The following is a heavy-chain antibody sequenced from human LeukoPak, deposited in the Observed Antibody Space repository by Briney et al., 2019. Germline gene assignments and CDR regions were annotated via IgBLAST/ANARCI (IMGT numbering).Heavy chain of an antibody. J-gene: IGHJ5*02. D-gene: IGHD6-6*01. Sequence: PETLSLTCTVSGGSISSYYWSWIRQPPRKGLEWIGYIYTSGSTNYNPSLKSRVTISVDTSKNQFSLKLSSVTAPDTAGYYCARGSLAARYNWFDPWGQGTLVTVSS. CDR2: IYTSGST. V-gene: IGHV4-4*09. CDR1: GGSISSYY. CDR3: ARGSLAARYNWFDP.